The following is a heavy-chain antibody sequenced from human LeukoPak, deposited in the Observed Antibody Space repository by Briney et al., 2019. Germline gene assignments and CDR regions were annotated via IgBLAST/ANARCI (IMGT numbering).Heavy chain of an antibody. CDR1: GYTFTGYY. J-gene: IGHJ5*02. V-gene: IGHV1-2*02. CDR3: ARGYCSGGSCYPESPWFDP. CDR2: INPNSGGT. D-gene: IGHD2-15*01. Sequence: ASVKVSCKASGYTFTGYYMHWVRQAPGQGLEWMGWINPNSGGTNYAQKFQGRVTMTRDTSISTAYMELGRLRSDDTAVYYCARGYCSGGSCYPESPWFDPWGQGTLVTVSS.